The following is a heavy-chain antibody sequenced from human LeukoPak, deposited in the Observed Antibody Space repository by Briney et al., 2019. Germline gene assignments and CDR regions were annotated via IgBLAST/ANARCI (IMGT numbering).Heavy chain of an antibody. V-gene: IGHV3-30*04. CDR2: ISYDGSNK. CDR3: ARAQQLVPRTYYYYGMDV. J-gene: IGHJ6*04. D-gene: IGHD6-13*01. CDR1: GFTFRSYA. Sequence: GFSLRLSCAASGFTFRSYAMHWVRQAPGKGLEGVAVISYDGSNKYYADSVKGRFTISRDNSKNTLYLQMNSLRAEDTAVYYCARAQQLVPRTYYYYGMDVWGKGTTVTVSS.